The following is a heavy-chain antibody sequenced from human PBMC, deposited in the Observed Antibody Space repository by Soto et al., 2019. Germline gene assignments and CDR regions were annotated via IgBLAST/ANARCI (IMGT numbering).Heavy chain of an antibody. CDR1: GFTSSSYA. V-gene: IGHV3-23*01. D-gene: IGHD6-6*01. J-gene: IGHJ4*02. CDR3: AKRSSSSTFDY. Sequence: EVQLLKSEGGLVQPGESLRLSCAASGFTSSSYAMSWVRQAPGKGLEWVSVISGSDDSTYYADSVKGRFTISRDNSKNTLYLQMNSLRAEDTAVYYCAKRSSSSTFDYWGQGTLVTVSS. CDR2: ISGSDDST.